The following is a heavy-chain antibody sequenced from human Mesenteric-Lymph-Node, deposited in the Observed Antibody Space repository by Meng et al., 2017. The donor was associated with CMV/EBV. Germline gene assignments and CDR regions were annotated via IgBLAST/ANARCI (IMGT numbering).Heavy chain of an antibody. V-gene: IGHV3-7*01. CDR1: EFTFSNYW. D-gene: IGHD6-6*01. J-gene: IGHJ6*02. CDR2: IKPDGSEK. CDR3: ARVHSSSSISGDYYYGLDV. Sequence: GESLKISCAASEFTFSNYWMSWVRQAPGKGLKWVANIKPDGSEKYYVDSVRGRFTISRDNAKKSLYLQMNSLRAEDMAVYYCARVHSSSSISGDYYYGLDVWGQGTTVTVSS.